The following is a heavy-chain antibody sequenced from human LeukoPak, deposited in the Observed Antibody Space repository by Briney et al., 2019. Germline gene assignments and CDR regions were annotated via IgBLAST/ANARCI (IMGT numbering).Heavy chain of an antibody. D-gene: IGHD3-10*01. CDR3: GALWGGFDP. CDR1: GLTFSAYS. Sequence: GGSLRLSCAASGLTFSAYSMNWFRQAPGKGLEWVSSISSSSSYIYYADSVKGRFTISRDNPRNSLFLQMNSLRVEDAAVYYWGALWGGFDPWGQGTLVTVSS. J-gene: IGHJ5*02. CDR2: ISSSSSYI. V-gene: IGHV3-21*06.